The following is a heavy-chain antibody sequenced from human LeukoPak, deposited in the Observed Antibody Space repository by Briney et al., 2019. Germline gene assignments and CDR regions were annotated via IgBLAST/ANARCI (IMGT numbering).Heavy chain of an antibody. V-gene: IGHV3-33*08. CDR3: ARDLRYFNYMDV. J-gene: IGHJ6*03. D-gene: IGHD3-9*01. Sequence: GGSLRLSCAASGFTFSTYDMHWVRQAPGKGLEWVAVIWYGGSNKYYADSVKGRFTISRDNSKNTLYLQMNSLRAEDTAVYYCARDLRYFNYMDVWGKGTTVTVSS. CDR2: IWYGGSNK. CDR1: GFTFSTYD.